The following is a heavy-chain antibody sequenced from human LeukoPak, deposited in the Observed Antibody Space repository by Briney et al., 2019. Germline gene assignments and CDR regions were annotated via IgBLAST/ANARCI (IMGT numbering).Heavy chain of an antibody. V-gene: IGHV3-48*03. CDR2: ISSSGSTI. CDR3: ARTLSGYSSSGYYYYMDV. J-gene: IGHJ6*03. D-gene: IGHD6-19*01. Sequence: GGSLRLSCAASGFTFSSYAMRWVRQAPGKGLEWVSYISSSGSTIYYADSVKGRFTISRDNAKNSLYLQMNSLRAEDTAVYYCARTLSGYSSSGYYYYMDVWGKGTTVTISS. CDR1: GFTFSSYA.